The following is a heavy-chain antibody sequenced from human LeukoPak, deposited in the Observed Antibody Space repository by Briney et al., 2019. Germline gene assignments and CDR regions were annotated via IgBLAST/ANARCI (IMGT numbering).Heavy chain of an antibody. Sequence: SETLSLTCNVSGGSISSSSYYWGWIRQPPGEGLEWIGSIYYSGSTYYNPSLKSRVTISVDTSKNQFSLKLSSVTAAETAVYYCARDGIGDYDLYYYYYMDVWGKGTTVTVSS. CDR1: GGSISSSSYY. CDR3: ARDGIGDYDLYYYYYMDV. V-gene: IGHV4-39*02. J-gene: IGHJ6*03. CDR2: IYYSGST. D-gene: IGHD4-17*01.